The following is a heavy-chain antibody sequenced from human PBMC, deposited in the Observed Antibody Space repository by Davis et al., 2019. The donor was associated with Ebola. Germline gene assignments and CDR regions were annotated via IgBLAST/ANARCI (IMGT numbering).Heavy chain of an antibody. V-gene: IGHV4-39*01. CDR3: ASLSPDGMDV. CDR1: GGSVSSSSYY. CDR2: IYYSGST. J-gene: IGHJ6*02. Sequence: MPLETLSLTCTVSGGSVSSSSYYWGWIRQPPGKGLEWIGSIYYSGSTYYNPSLKSRVTISVDTSKNQFSLKLSSVTAADTAVYYCASLSPDGMDVWGQGTTVTVSS.